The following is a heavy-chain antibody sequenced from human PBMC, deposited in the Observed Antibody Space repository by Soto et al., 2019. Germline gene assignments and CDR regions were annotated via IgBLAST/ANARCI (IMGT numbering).Heavy chain of an antibody. CDR1: SGSISSSNW. D-gene: IGHD2-15*01. J-gene: IGHJ3*02. CDR3: AGPRYCSGCSCYSTSAFDI. V-gene: IGHV4-4*02. CDR2: IYHSGST. Sequence: QVQLQESGPGLVKPSGTLSLTCAVSSGSISSSNWWSWVRQPPGKGLEWIGEIYHSGSTNYNPSRKSRVTISVDKSKNQFSLKLSSVTAADTVVYYCAGPRYCSGCSCYSTSAFDIWGQGTMVTVSS.